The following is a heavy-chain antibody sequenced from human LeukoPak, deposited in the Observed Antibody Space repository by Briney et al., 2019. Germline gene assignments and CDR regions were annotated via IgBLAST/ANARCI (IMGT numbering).Heavy chain of an antibody. V-gene: IGHV4-4*07. CDR2: IYTSGST. CDR3: ARDQWFGELPIGDF. Sequence: PSETLSLTCTVSGGSISSYYWSWIRQPAGKGLEWIGRIYTSGSTNYNPSLKSRVTMSVDTSKNQFSLKLSSVTAADTAVYYCARDQWFGELPIGDFWGQGTLVTVSS. CDR1: GGSISSYY. J-gene: IGHJ4*02. D-gene: IGHD3-10*01.